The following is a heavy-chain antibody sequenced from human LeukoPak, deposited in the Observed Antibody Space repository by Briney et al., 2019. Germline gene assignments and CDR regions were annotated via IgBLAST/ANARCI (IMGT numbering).Heavy chain of an antibody. J-gene: IGHJ4*02. Sequence: SGTVSFTASGGAFSSYAISWVRQAPGQGLEWMGGIIPIFGTANYAQKFQGRVTITTDESTSTAYMELSSLRSEDTAVYYCARGEDCYDSSGYQYYFDYWGQGTLVTVSS. CDR2: IIPIFGTA. V-gene: IGHV1-69*05. CDR3: ARGEDCYDSSGYQYYFDY. CDR1: GGAFSSYA. D-gene: IGHD3-22*01.